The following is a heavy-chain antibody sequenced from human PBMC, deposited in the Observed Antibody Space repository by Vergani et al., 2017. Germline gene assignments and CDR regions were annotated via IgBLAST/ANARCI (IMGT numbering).Heavy chain of an antibody. CDR2: INHSGST. D-gene: IGHD3-10*01. CDR3: AGSLHVLVRGFDY. Sequence: QVQLQQWGAGLLKPSETLSLTCAVYGGSFSGYYWSWIRQPPGKGLEWIGEINHSGSTNYNPSLKSRVTISVDTSKNQFSLKLSSVTAADTAVYYCAGSLHVLVRGFDYWGQGTLVTVSS. CDR1: GGSFSGYY. J-gene: IGHJ4*02. V-gene: IGHV4-34*01.